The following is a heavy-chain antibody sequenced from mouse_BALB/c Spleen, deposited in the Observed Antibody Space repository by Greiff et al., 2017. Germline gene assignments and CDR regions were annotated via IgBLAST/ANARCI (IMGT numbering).Heavy chain of an antibody. CDR3: ARGYPYAMDY. J-gene: IGHJ4*01. D-gene: IGHD1-2*01. CDR2: ISYSGST. V-gene: IGHV3-2*02. CDR1: GYSITSDYA. Sequence: EVQGVESGPGLVKPSQSLSLTCTVTGYSITSDYAWNWIRQFPGNKLEWMGYISYSGSTSYNQSLKSRISITRDTSKNQFFLQLNSVTTEDTATYYCARGYPYAMDYWGQGTSVTVSS.